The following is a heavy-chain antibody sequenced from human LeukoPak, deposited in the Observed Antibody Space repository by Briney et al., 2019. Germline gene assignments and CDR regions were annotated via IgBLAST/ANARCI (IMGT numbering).Heavy chain of an antibody. CDR1: GFTFSHYG. CDR3: AKDAQRGFDYSNSLEH. CDR2: IWNDGSNK. V-gene: IGHV3-33*06. Sequence: PGGSPRLSCATSGFTFSHYGMHWVRPAPGKGLEWVAVIWNDGSNKYYGDSVKGRFTISRDNSKNTLYLQMNSLTVEDTAVYYCAKDAQRGFDYSNSLEHWGQGTLVTVSS. J-gene: IGHJ5*02. D-gene: IGHD4-11*01.